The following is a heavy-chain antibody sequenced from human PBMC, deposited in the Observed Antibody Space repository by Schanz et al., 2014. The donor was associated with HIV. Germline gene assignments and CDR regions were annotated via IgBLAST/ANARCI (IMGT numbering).Heavy chain of an antibody. CDR3: ARGSGPYYYYYGMDV. CDR1: GFTFSSYA. Sequence: QVQLVESGGGVVQPGRSLRLSCAASGFTFSSYAMHWVRQAPGKGLEWVAVISYDGSNKYYADSVKGRFTISRDNSKNMVYLQMNSLRAEDTAVYYCARGSGPYYYYYGMDVWGQGTTVTVSS. CDR2: ISYDGSNK. V-gene: IGHV3-30-3*01. J-gene: IGHJ6*02. D-gene: IGHD2-15*01.